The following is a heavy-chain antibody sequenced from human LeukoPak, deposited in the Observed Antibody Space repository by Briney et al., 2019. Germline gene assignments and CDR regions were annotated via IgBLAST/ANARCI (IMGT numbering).Heavy chain of an antibody. J-gene: IGHJ3*02. V-gene: IGHV3-53*04. CDR2: VYSGGST. D-gene: IGHD3-16*01. CDR1: GFTVSSNY. CDR3: ARDRGGFSLDI. Sequence: PGGSLRLSCAASGFTVSSNYMSWVRQAPGKGLEWVSVVYSGGSTDYADSVKGRFTISRHNSMNTLYLQMNSLRAEDTAVYYCARDRGGFSLDIWGRGTMVTVSS.